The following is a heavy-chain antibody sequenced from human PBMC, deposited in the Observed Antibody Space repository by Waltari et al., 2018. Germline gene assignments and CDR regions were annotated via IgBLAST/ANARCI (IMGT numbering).Heavy chain of an antibody. D-gene: IGHD5-12*01. CDR3: ARSLSEDIVPKTGVFFDY. J-gene: IGHJ4*02. CDR2: MKQGGIEK. CDR1: GFTFSYYW. Sequence: ASGFTFSYYWMGWVRQAPGKGLEWVANMKQGGIEKFYVDSVKGRFTISRDNAKNSLYLQMNGLRVEDTAVYYCARSLSEDIVPKTGVFFDYWGQGSLVTVSS. V-gene: IGHV3-7*01.